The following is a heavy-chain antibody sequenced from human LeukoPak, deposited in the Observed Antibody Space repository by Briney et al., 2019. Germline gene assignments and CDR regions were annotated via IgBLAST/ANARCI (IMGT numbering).Heavy chain of an antibody. J-gene: IGHJ4*02. Sequence: GGSLRLSCAASGFTLSSYGMSWVRQAPGKGLEWVSAISGRGVRTYYADSVKGRFTISSDNSKNTLYLQMNSLRAEDTAVYYCAKDASHFIVVVTYLDYWGQGTLVTVSS. CDR1: GFTLSSYG. CDR3: AKDASHFIVVVTYLDY. D-gene: IGHD2-21*02. CDR2: ISGRGVRT. V-gene: IGHV3-23*01.